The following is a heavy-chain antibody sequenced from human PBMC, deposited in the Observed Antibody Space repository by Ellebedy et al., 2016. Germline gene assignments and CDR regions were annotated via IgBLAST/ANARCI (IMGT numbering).Heavy chain of an antibody. CDR2: IYPGDSDT. J-gene: IGHJ6*02. Sequence: GESLKISXKGSGYSFTSYWIGWVRQMPGKGLEWMGIIYPGDSDTRYSPSFQGQVTISADKSISTAYLQWSSLKASDTAMYYCARHRWELLSGYYYGMDVWGQGTTVTVSS. V-gene: IGHV5-51*01. CDR1: GYSFTSYW. CDR3: ARHRWELLSGYYYGMDV. D-gene: IGHD1-26*01.